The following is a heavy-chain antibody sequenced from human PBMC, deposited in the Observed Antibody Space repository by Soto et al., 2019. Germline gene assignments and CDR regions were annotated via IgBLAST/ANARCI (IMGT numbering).Heavy chain of an antibody. D-gene: IGHD2-15*01. V-gene: IGHV3-23*01. CDR3: AKALEHCSAGNCDSTGDY. Sequence: EVQLLESGGGLVQPGGSLRLSCAASGFTFSRYAMSWVRQAPGKGLEWVSAISGSGGSTYYADSVKGRFTISRDNSKNTLYLQMNSLRDEDTAVYYCAKALEHCSAGNCDSTGDYWGQGTLVTVSS. CDR1: GFTFSRYA. CDR2: ISGSGGST. J-gene: IGHJ4*02.